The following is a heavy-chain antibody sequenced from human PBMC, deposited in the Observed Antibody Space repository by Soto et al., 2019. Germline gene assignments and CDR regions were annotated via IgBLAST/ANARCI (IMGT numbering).Heavy chain of an antibody. V-gene: IGHV4-30-2*01. CDR3: ARGDYQYSIDY. D-gene: IGHD2-2*01. J-gene: IGHJ4*02. CDR2: IYRTGNT. CDR1: GDSMTSGDYS. Sequence: SETLSLTCTVSGDSMTSGDYSWSWIRQPPGKGLEWLGYIYRTGNTHYSPSLKSRVSISQDRSKNQFSLELTSVTAADAAVYYCARGDYQYSIDYWGQGTLVTVSS.